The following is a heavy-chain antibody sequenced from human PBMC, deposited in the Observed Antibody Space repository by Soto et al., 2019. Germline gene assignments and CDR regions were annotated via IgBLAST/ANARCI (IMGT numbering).Heavy chain of an antibody. CDR1: GFTFSSYS. V-gene: IGHV3-48*02. J-gene: IGHJ4*02. CDR3: ARAFLWFGELPPGAFDY. D-gene: IGHD3-10*01. Sequence: GGSLRLSCAASGFTFSSYSMNWVRQAPGKGLEWVSYISSSSSTIYYADSVKGRFTISRDNAKNSLYLQMNSLRDEDTAVYYCARAFLWFGELPPGAFDYWGQGTLVTVSS. CDR2: ISSSSSTI.